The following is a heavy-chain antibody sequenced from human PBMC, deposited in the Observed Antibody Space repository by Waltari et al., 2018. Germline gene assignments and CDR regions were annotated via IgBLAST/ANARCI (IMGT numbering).Heavy chain of an antibody. J-gene: IGHJ5*02. CDR2: INPSGGST. Sequence: QVQLVQSGAEVKKPGASVKVSCKASGYTFTSYYMHWLRQAPGQGLEWMGIINPSGGSTSYAQKFQGRVTMTRDTSTSTVYMELSSLRSEDTAVYYCARDLLTMVQGVRAWFDPWGQGTLVTVSS. CDR1: GYTFTSYY. D-gene: IGHD3-10*01. V-gene: IGHV1-46*01. CDR3: ARDLLTMVQGVRAWFDP.